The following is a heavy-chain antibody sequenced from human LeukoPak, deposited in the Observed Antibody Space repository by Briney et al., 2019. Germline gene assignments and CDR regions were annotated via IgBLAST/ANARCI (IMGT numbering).Heavy chain of an antibody. Sequence: ASVEVSCKASGYTFTSYDINWVRQATGQGLEWMGWMNPNSGNTGYAQKFQGRVTMTRNTSISTAYMELSSLRSEDTAVYYCARDGNGGDGMDVWGQGTTVTVSS. CDR2: MNPNSGNT. D-gene: IGHD4-23*01. J-gene: IGHJ6*02. V-gene: IGHV1-8*01. CDR1: GYTFTSYD. CDR3: ARDGNGGDGMDV.